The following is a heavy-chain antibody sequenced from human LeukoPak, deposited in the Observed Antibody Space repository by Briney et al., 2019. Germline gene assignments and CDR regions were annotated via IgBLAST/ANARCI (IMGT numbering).Heavy chain of an antibody. CDR3: ARWPADNTDYYYYSGMDV. V-gene: IGHV3-7*01. D-gene: IGHD2-2*01. Sequence: AGGSLRLSCAASGFTFRSYWMTWVRQAPGKGLEWVANIKQDGSAKYYVDSVRGRFTISRDNAKNSLFLQMNSLRVEDTAVYHCARWPADNTDYYYYSGMDVWAQGTTVTVSS. J-gene: IGHJ6*02. CDR1: GFTFRSYW. CDR2: IKQDGSAK.